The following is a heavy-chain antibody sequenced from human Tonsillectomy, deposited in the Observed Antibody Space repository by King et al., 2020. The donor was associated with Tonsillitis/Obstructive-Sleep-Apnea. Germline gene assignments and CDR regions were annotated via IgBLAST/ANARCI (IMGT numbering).Heavy chain of an antibody. CDR2: ISANNGNT. J-gene: IGHJ5*02. CDR3: ARGDYGDPRTVWFDP. CDR1: GYTFTSYG. Sequence: VQLVQSGAEVKKPGASVKVSCKASGYTFTSYGISWVRQAPGQGLEWMGWISANNGNTKYAQKVQGRVTMTTDTSTSTAYMELRSLRSDDTAVYFCARGDYGDPRTVWFDPWGRGTLVTVSS. D-gene: IGHD4-17*01. V-gene: IGHV1-18*01.